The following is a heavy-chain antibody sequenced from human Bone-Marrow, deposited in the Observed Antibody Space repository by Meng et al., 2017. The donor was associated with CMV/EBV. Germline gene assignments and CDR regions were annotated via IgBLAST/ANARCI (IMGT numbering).Heavy chain of an antibody. J-gene: IGHJ5*02. V-gene: IGHV4-4*07. CDR3: ARDYDFWDGYYRFDP. D-gene: IGHD3-3*01. Sequence: ESLKISCTFSGGSINSYYWRWIRQPAGKGLEWIGRIYSSGSTNYNPSLKSRVTMSVDTSKKQFSLKLSSVTAADTAVYYCARDYDFWDGYYRFDPWGQGTLVTVSS. CDR1: GGSINSYY. CDR2: IYSSGST.